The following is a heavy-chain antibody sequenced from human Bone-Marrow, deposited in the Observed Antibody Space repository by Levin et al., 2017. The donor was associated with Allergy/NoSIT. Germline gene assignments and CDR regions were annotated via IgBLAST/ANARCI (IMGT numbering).Heavy chain of an antibody. J-gene: IGHJ2*01. CDR3: AAEKYHGSGSFYAPFDF. V-gene: IGHV4-61*02. Sequence: PSETLSLTCTVSGGSISSGSYYWTWIRQPAGKGLEWIGRIYSSGSTNYKASLKSRVTISVDTSENQFSLKLSSVTAADTAVYFCAAEKYHGSGSFYAPFDFWGRGTLVTVSS. D-gene: IGHD3-10*01. CDR1: GGSISSGSYY. CDR2: IYSSGST.